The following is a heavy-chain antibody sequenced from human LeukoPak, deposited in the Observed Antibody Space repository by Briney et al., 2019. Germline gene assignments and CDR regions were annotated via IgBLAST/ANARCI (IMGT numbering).Heavy chain of an antibody. D-gene: IGHD5-24*01. Sequence: SETLSPTCTVSGGSISSYYWSWIRQPPGKGLEWIGYIYYSGSTNYNPSLKSRVTISVDTSKNQFSLKLSSVTAADTAAYYCARHGFRGDGYNWAANWFDPWGQGTLVTVSS. J-gene: IGHJ5*02. CDR1: GGSISSYY. CDR3: ARHGFRGDGYNWAANWFDP. CDR2: IYYSGST. V-gene: IGHV4-59*08.